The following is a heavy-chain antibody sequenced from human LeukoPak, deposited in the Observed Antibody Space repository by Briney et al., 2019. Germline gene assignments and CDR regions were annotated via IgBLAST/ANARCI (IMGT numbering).Heavy chain of an antibody. CDR2: ISSSSSYI. CDR3: ARGEAITPIINDAFDI. D-gene: IGHD1-20*01. Sequence: GGSLRLSCAASGFTFSDYWMSWVRQAPGKGLEWVSSISSSSSYIYYADSVKGRFTISRDNAKNSLYLQMNSLRAEDTAVYYCARGEAITPIINDAFDIWGQGTMVTVSS. J-gene: IGHJ3*02. CDR1: GFTFSDYW. V-gene: IGHV3-21*01.